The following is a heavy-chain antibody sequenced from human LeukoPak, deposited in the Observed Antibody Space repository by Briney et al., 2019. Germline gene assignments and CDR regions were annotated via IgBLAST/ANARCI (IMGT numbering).Heavy chain of an antibody. CDR2: MNPNSGNT. D-gene: IGHD1-26*01. Sequence: GSSVKVSCKASGGTFSSYAINWVRQATGQGLEWMGWMNPNSGNTGYAQKFQGRVTMTRNTSISTAYMELSSLRSEDTAVYYCARVGDSGSYPFPYWGQGTLVTVSS. J-gene: IGHJ4*02. CDR3: ARVGDSGSYPFPY. CDR1: GGTFSSYA. V-gene: IGHV1-8*02.